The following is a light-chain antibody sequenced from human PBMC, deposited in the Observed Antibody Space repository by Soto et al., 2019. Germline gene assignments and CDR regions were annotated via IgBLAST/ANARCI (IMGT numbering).Light chain of an antibody. CDR1: QSVSSNY. CDR2: GAF. V-gene: IGKV3-20*01. CDR3: LQYGGLPRT. J-gene: IGKJ1*01. Sequence: EIVLTQSPGTLSLSPGERATLSCRATQSVSSNYLAWYQQKSGQAPRLLIYGAFSRATGIPDRFSGGGSGTDFTLTITRLEPEDFAVYFCLQYGGLPRTFGQGTKVDIK.